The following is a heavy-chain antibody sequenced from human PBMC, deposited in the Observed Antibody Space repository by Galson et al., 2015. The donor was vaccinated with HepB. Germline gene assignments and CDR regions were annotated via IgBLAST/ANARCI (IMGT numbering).Heavy chain of an antibody. V-gene: IGHV3-74*01. Sequence: SLRLSCAASGFTFSRYWMHWVRQVPGKGLVCVSRIYIDGSSTIYADSAKGRFTISRDNAKNTLYLQMNSLRAEDTAVYYCAREGDTAMALDYWGQGTLVTVSS. J-gene: IGHJ4*02. CDR3: AREGDTAMALDY. CDR2: IYIDGSST. CDR1: GFTFSRYW. D-gene: IGHD5-18*01.